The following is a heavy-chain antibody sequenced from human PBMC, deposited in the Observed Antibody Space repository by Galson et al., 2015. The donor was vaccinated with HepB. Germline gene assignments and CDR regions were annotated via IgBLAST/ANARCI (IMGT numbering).Heavy chain of an antibody. J-gene: IGHJ6*02. CDR1: GYTFTSYG. CDR3: AGTSSSGTRYYYYGMDV. CDR2: ISAYNGNT. D-gene: IGHD3-10*01. V-gene: IGHV1-18*04. Sequence: SVKVSCKASGYTFTSYGISWVRQAPGQGLEWMGWISAYNGNTNYAQKLQGRVTMTTDTSTSTAYMELRSLRSDDTAVYYCAGTSSSGTRYYYYGMDVWGQGTTVTVSS.